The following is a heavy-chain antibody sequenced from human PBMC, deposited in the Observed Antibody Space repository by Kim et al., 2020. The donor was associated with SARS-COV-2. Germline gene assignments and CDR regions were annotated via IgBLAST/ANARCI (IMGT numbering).Heavy chain of an antibody. D-gene: IGHD3-10*01. CDR1: GYTFTGYY. V-gene: IGHV1-2*04. CDR2: INPNSGGT. Sequence: ASVKVSCKASGYTFTGYYMHWVRQAPGQGLEWMGWINPNSGGTNYAQKFQGWVTMTRDTSISTAYMELSRLRSDDTAVYYCAREQKFGWFGDLYNWFDPWGQGTLVTVSS. CDR3: AREQKFGWFGDLYNWFDP. J-gene: IGHJ5*02.